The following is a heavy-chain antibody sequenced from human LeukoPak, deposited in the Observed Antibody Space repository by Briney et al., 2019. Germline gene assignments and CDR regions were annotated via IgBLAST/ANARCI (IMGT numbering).Heavy chain of an antibody. Sequence: SETLSLTCTVSGGSTSSYYWSWIRQPPGKGLEWIGYIYYGGSTNYNPSLKSRVTISVDTSKNQFSLKLSSVTAADTAMYYCARVSGYDWESFYDYWGQGSLVTVSS. D-gene: IGHD5-12*01. J-gene: IGHJ4*02. CDR1: GGSTSSYY. V-gene: IGHV4-59*01. CDR2: IYYGGST. CDR3: ARVSGYDWESFYDY.